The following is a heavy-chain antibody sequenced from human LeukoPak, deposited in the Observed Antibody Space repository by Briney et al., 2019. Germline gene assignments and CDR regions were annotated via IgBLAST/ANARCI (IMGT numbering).Heavy chain of an antibody. V-gene: IGHV3-23*01. J-gene: IGHJ4*02. CDR2: IYPSGDST. Sequence: GSLRLSCAASGFTFSTYSMTWVRQGPGKGLEWVSSIYPSGDSTFYADSVKGRFTISRDNSKNTLYLQMSSLRTEDTAIYYCAKDVVPDSGWDLDYWGQGTLVTASS. D-gene: IGHD6-19*01. CDR3: AKDVVPDSGWDLDY. CDR1: GFTFSTYS.